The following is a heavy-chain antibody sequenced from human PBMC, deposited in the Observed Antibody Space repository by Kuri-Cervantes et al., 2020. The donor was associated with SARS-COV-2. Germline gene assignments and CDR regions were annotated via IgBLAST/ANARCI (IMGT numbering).Heavy chain of an antibody. CDR1: GFTFSSYS. CDR2: ISSSSYI. J-gene: IGHJ6*03. CDR3: ARGPYYDFWSGYLSVYYYYMDV. V-gene: IGHV3-21*01. D-gene: IGHD3-3*01. Sequence: GESLKISCAASGFTFSSYSMNWVRQAPGKGLEWVSSISSSSYIYYADSVKGRFTISRDNAKNSLYLQMNSLRAEDTAVYYCARGPYYDFWSGYLSVYYYYMDVWGKGTTVTVSS.